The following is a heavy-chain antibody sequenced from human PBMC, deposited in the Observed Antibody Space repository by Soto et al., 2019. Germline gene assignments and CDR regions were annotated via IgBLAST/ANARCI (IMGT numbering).Heavy chain of an antibody. CDR1: GGSVTNSSYY. CDR2: VYYRGRS. Sequence: SETLSLTCTVSGGSVTNSSYYWGWIRQSPGKGLEWIGSVYYRGRSYSKSSVKSRVTISVDTSKNRFPLSLNSVTASDTAVYFCVSQRTTVPTQAYFDYWGPGALVTVSS. D-gene: IGHD4-17*01. CDR3: VSQRTTVPTQAYFDY. J-gene: IGHJ4*02. V-gene: IGHV4-39*01.